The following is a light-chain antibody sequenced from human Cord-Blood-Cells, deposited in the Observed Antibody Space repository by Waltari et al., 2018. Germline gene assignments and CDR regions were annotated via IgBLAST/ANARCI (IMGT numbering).Light chain of an antibody. V-gene: IGKV3-20*01. Sequence: IVSTQSPGSLSLSPGERATAPFRASQSVSSSNLPWDEQKPGQAPRLLIYGASSRATGIPDRCSGSGSRTDFTLTISRLEPEDFAVYYCQQYGSSTYTFGQGTKLEIK. CDR2: GAS. CDR1: QSVSSSN. CDR3: QQYGSSTYT. J-gene: IGKJ2*01.